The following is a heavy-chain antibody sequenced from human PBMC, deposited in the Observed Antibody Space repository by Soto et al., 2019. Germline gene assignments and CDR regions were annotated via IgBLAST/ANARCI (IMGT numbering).Heavy chain of an antibody. CDR3: ARGTRSPSPYSSSWQSSRLWFDP. CDR1: GGSFSGYY. CDR2: INHSGST. Sequence: SETLSLTCAVYGGSFSGYYWSWIRQPPGKGLEWIGEINHSGSTNYNPSLKSRVTISVDTSKNQFSLKLSSVTAADTAVYYCARGTRSPSPYSSSWQSSRLWFDPWGQGTLVTVSS. J-gene: IGHJ5*02. D-gene: IGHD6-13*01. V-gene: IGHV4-34*01.